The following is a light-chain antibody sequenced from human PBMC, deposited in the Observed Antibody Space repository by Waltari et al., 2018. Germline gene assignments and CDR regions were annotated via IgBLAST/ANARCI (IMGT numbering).Light chain of an antibody. Sequence: DAVLTQSPLPLTVTRGPPASISCRASQSFVVSDGNTYLNWFHQRPGQPPRHLIYKVSNRDSGVPDRFSGSVSGPDFTLKISRVEAEDVGGVYYCMQGTHWPYTFGQGTKLDIK. CDR1: QSFVVSDGNTY. CDR2: KVS. CDR3: MQGTHWPYT. V-gene: IGKV2-30*01. J-gene: IGKJ2*01.